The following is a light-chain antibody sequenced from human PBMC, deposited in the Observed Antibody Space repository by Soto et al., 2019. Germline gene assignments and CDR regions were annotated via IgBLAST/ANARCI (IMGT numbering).Light chain of an antibody. Sequence: DIVMTQSPLSLPVTPGEPASISCRSSQSLLYSDGHTYLDWYLQKPGQSPQVLIYLGSNRAAGVPDRFSGSGSGTDFTLKISRVEAEDVGVYYCMQALQTPWTFGQGTKVEIK. CDR3: MQALQTPWT. J-gene: IGKJ1*01. V-gene: IGKV2-28*01. CDR2: LGS. CDR1: QSLLYSDGHTY.